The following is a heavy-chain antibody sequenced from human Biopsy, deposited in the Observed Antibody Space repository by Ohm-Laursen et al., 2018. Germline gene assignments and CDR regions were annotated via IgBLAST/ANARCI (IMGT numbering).Heavy chain of an antibody. Sequence: TLSLTCGVSGFSISSGFHWAWIRQPPGKWLERIGFIYRTGTTTYNPSFKSRVAMAVDTSKNQFSLTLNSVTAADTAVYYCARMKGRGYFDYWGQGTLVTVSS. D-gene: IGHD2-15*01. CDR2: IYRTGTT. CDR1: GFSISSGFH. J-gene: IGHJ4*02. V-gene: IGHV4-38-2*01. CDR3: ARMKGRGYFDY.